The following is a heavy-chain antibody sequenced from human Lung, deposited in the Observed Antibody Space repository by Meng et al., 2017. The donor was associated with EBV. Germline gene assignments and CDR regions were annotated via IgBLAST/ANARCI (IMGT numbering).Heavy chain of an antibody. D-gene: IGHD3-22*01. CDR2: IYYTGST. V-gene: IGHV4-4*07. CDR3: VRSADYYDVSGYYYLDH. J-gene: IGHJ4*02. Sequence: QGQLQESGPRVVKPSETLSLTCTVSGGSISGYYWSWIRQPAGKGLEWIGRIYYTGSTNYNPSLKSRVTMSVDTSKNQFSLKLSSVTAADTAVYYCVRSADYYDVSGYYYLDHWGQGTLVTVSS. CDR1: GGSISGYY.